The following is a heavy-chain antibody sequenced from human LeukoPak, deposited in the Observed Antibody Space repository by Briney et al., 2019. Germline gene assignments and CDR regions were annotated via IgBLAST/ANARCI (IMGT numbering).Heavy chain of an antibody. J-gene: IGHJ6*02. CDR3: VRDRTCGSCRPMDA. CDR2: VSGSDDP. V-gene: IGHV3-23*01. Sequence: QTGGSLRLSCKTSGFTLRNYAMSWVRHPPGKGLEWVSSVSGSDDPLYADSVKGRFTITRDISMSTVYLQMSSLRAEDTAVYFCVRDRTCGSCRPMDAWGQGTTVTVSS. D-gene: IGHD5-12*01. CDR1: GFTLRNYA.